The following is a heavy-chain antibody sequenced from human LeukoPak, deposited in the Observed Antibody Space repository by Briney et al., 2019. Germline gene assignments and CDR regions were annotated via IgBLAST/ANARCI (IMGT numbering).Heavy chain of an antibody. D-gene: IGHD5-18*01. CDR2: IYYSGST. J-gene: IGHJ4*02. V-gene: IGHV4-61*05. CDR3: ARLDSYGYYFDY. Sequence: SETLSLTCTVSGGSISSSSYYWGWIRQPPGKGLEWIGYIYYSGSTNYNPSLKSRVTISVDTSKNQFSLKLSSVTAADTAVYYCARLDSYGYYFDYWGQGTLVTVSS. CDR1: GGSISSSSYY.